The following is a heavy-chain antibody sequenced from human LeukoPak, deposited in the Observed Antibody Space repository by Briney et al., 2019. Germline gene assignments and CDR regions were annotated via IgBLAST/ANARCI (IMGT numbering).Heavy chain of an antibody. CDR2: ISGSGGST. J-gene: IGHJ4*02. CDR1: GFTFSSYA. D-gene: IGHD6-13*01. CDR3: AKVIVAYRSSWYFDY. Sequence: PGGSLRLSCAASGFTFSSYAMSWVRQAPGKGLEWVSAISGSGGSTYYADSVKGRFTISRDNSKNTLYLQMNSLRAEDTAVYYCAKVIVAYRSSWYFDYWGQGTLVTVSS. V-gene: IGHV3-23*01.